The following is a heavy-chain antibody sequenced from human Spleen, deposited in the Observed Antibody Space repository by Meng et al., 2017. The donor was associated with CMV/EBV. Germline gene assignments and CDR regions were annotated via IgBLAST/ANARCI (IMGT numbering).Heavy chain of an antibody. CDR3: ARNWNYGSGYYYGMDV. CDR2: IYYSGST. D-gene: IGHD1-7*01. J-gene: IGHJ6*02. V-gene: IGHV4-39*07. CDR1: GGSISGSSYY. Sequence: SETLSLTCTVSGGSISGSSYYWGWIRQPPGKGLEWIGSIYYSGSTYYNPSLKSRVTISVDTSKNQFSLKLSSVTAADTAVYYCARNWNYGSGYYYGMDVWGQGTTVTVSS.